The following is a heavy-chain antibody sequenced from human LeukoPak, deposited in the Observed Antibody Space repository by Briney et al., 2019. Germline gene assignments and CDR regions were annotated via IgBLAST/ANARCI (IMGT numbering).Heavy chain of an antibody. Sequence: GGSLRLSCAASGFTFSSYGMHRVRQAPGKGLEWVAVISYDGSNKYYADSVKGRFTISRDNSKNTLYLQMNSLRAEDTAVYYCAKDRGIAARGDYYYMDVWGKGTTVTVSS. CDR2: ISYDGSNK. J-gene: IGHJ6*03. V-gene: IGHV3-30*18. CDR3: AKDRGIAARGDYYYMDV. D-gene: IGHD6-6*01. CDR1: GFTFSSYG.